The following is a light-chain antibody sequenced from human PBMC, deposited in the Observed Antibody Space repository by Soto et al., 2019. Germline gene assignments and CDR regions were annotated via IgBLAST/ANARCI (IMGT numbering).Light chain of an antibody. Sequence: DIQLTQSPSFLSASVGDRVTITCRASQGISTYLAWYQQKPGRAPNLLIYAASTLQSGVPSRFSGSGSGTEFTLTISSLQPEDFASYYCQQLYSNPLTFGGGTKVEIK. CDR1: QGISTY. CDR3: QQLYSNPLT. CDR2: AAS. V-gene: IGKV1-9*01. J-gene: IGKJ4*01.